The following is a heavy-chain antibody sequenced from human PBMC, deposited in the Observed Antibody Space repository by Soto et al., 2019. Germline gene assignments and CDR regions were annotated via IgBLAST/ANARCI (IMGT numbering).Heavy chain of an antibody. J-gene: IGHJ6*02. V-gene: IGHV3-30-3*01. CDR1: GFTFSSYA. CDR2: ISYDGSNK. CDR3: ARDIGKGRRYCTNRVCSTGPYYYHGMDV. Sequence: GGSLRLSCAASGFTFSSYAMHWVRQAPGKGLEWVAVISYDGSNKYYADSVKGRFTISRDNSKNTLYLQMNSLRAEDTAVYYCARDIGKGRRYCTNRVCSTGPYYYHGMDVWGQGTKGTVS. D-gene: IGHD2-8*01.